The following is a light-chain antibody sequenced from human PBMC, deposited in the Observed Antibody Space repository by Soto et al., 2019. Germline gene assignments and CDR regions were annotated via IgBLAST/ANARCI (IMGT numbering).Light chain of an antibody. CDR3: QQYGSLSWT. Sequence: EIVLTQSPVTLSVSPGERATLSCRASQNISRSLAWYQQKPGQAPRIIIFGASGRATGIPDRFSGSGSGTDFTLTISRLEPEDFAVYYCQQYGSLSWTFGQGTKVDIK. CDR1: QNISRS. CDR2: GAS. J-gene: IGKJ1*01. V-gene: IGKV3-20*01.